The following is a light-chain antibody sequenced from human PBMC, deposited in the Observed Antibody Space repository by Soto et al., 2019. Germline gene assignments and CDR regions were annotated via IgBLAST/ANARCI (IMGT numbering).Light chain of an antibody. CDR2: GAS. CDR3: QHYGTSPYT. CDR1: ESLSRSY. J-gene: IGKJ2*01. Sequence: EIVLTQSPGTLSLSPGERATLSCRVSESLSRSYLAWYQQKPGQAPRLLIYGASSRATGIPDRFSGSGSGTDFTLTISRLEPEDFTVYYCQHYGTSPYTLGQGTKLEIK. V-gene: IGKV3-20*01.